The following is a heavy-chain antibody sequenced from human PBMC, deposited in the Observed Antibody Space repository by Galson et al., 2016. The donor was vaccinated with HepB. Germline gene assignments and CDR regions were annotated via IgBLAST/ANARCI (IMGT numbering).Heavy chain of an antibody. V-gene: IGHV3-33*01. CDR3: AGNNAPLWSGVGDAFDI. CDR1: GFTFSTYG. D-gene: IGHD3-10*01. Sequence: SLRLSCAASGFTFSTYGMHWVRQAPGKGLEWVAVIWYDGKNQYYADSVKGRFTISRDNSKNTLYLQRNSLRVEDTAVYYCAGNNAPLWSGVGDAFDIWGQGPMVAVSS. CDR2: IWYDGKNQ. J-gene: IGHJ3*02.